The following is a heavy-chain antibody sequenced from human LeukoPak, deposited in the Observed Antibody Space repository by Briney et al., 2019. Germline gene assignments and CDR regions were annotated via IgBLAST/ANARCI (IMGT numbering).Heavy chain of an antibody. V-gene: IGHV4-59*01. J-gene: IGHJ6*04. CDR2: VYFSRTT. Sequence: SVTLSFTCTVSGGASYGFYWSWIRQFPEKGLEGIGFVYFSRTTNYNPSLDSRVTISIDTSNNDFSLKLSSVTAEATAVYYCARGYGRQTNSGMDVWGKGSTVTVSA. D-gene: IGHD5-18*01. CDR1: GGASYGFY. CDR3: ARGYGRQTNSGMDV.